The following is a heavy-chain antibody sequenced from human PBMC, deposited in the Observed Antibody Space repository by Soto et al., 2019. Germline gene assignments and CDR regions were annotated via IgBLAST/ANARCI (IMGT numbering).Heavy chain of an antibody. J-gene: IGHJ4*02. CDR2: ISGSGGST. D-gene: IGHD3-9*01. CDR1: GFTFSSYA. V-gene: IGHV3-23*01. CDR3: AKLGALMVDILTGPTVTFDY. Sequence: EVQLLESGGGLVQPGGSLRLSCAASGFTFSSYAMSWVRQAPGKGLEWVSAISGSGGSTYYADSVKGRFTISRDNSKNTLYLQMNSLRAEDTAVYYCAKLGALMVDILTGPTVTFDYWGQGTLVTVSS.